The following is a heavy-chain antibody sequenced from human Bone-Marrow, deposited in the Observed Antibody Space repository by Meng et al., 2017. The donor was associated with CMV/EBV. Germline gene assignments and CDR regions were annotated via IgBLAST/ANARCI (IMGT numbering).Heavy chain of an antibody. CDR1: GGSISSSSYY. Sequence: GSLRLSCTVSGGSISSSSYYWGWIRQPPGKGLEWIGEINHSGSTNYNPSLKSRVTISVDTSKNQFSLKLSSVTAADTAVYYCARGTKQLTYYYYYYGMDVWGQGTTVTVSS. CDR2: INHSGST. CDR3: ARGTKQLTYYYYYYGMDV. D-gene: IGHD1-14*01. J-gene: IGHJ6*02. V-gene: IGHV4-39*07.